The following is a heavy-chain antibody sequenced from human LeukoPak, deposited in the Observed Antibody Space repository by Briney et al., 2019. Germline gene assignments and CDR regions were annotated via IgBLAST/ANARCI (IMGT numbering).Heavy chain of an antibody. CDR1: GYTFTSYG. CDR3: AGNTYYYGSGSHLDY. J-gene: IGHJ4*02. Sequence: SVKVSCKASGYTFTSYGISWVRQAPGQGLEWMGGIIPVFGTANYAQKFQGRVTITADKSTSTAYMELCSLRSEDTAVYYCAGNTYYYGSGSHLDYWGQGTLVTVSS. CDR2: IIPVFGTA. D-gene: IGHD3-10*01. V-gene: IGHV1-69*06.